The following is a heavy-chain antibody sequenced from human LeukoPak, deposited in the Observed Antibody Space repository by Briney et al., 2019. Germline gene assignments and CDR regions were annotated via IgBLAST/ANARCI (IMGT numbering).Heavy chain of an antibody. CDR3: ARAIGQSYRRLTFDY. V-gene: IGHV3-7*01. J-gene: IGHJ4*02. CDR2: IKQDGSEK. D-gene: IGHD3-16*02. Sequence: GGSLRLSCAASGFTFSSYWMSWVRQALGKGLEWVANIKQDGSEKYYVDSVKGRFTISRDNAKNSLYLQMNSLRAEDTAVYYCARAIGQSYRRLTFDYWGQGTLVTVSS. CDR1: GFTFSSYW.